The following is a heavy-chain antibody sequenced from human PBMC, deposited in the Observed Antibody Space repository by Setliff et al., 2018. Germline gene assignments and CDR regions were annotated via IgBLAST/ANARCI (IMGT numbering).Heavy chain of an antibody. D-gene: IGHD2-2*01. Sequence: LSLTCTVSGGSISSSSYYWGWIRQPPGKGLEWIGSIYYSGSTYYNPSFKSRVTISVDTSKNQFSLNLSSVTAADTAVYYCARLGGSSTSGGFYYFYYYMDVWGKGTTVTVSS. J-gene: IGHJ6*03. CDR3: ARLGGSSTSGGFYYFYYYMDV. V-gene: IGHV4-39*01. CDR2: IYYSGST. CDR1: GGSISSSSYY.